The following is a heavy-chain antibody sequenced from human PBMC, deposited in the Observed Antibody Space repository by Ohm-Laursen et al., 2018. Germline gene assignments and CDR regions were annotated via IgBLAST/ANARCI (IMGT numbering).Heavy chain of an antibody. CDR3: ARGQYYYDSSGFGFWYFDL. CDR2: IGYDGSNE. CDR1: GFTFSSYG. J-gene: IGHJ2*01. Sequence: SLRLSCSAPGFTFSSYGMHWVRQAPGKGLEWVVVIGYDGSNEYYADSVKGRFTISRDNSKNTLYLQMNSLRAEDTAVYYCARGQYYYDSSGFGFWYFDLWGRGTLVTVSS. D-gene: IGHD3-22*01. V-gene: IGHV3-33*01.